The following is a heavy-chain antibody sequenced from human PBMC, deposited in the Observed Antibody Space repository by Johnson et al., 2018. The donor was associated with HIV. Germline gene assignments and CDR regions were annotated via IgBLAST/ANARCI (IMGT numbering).Heavy chain of an antibody. V-gene: IGHV3-30-3*01. CDR2: ISYDGSNK. J-gene: IGHJ3*02. CDR3: ARTPSLPGAFDI. CDR1: RFTFRNYA. Sequence: QVQLVESGGGVVQPGRSLRLSCAASRFTFRNYAMHWVRQAPGKGLEGVAAISYDGSNKYYADSVKGRFTISRDNSKNTLYLQMNSLRAEDTAVYYCARTPSLPGAFDIWGQGTMVTVSS.